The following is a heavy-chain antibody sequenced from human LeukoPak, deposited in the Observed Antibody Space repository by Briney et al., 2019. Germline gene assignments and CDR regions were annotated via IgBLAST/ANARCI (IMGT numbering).Heavy chain of an antibody. Sequence: GGSLRLSCAASGFTFSSYAMHWVRQAPGKGLEWVSGISAGGDGTYYADPVKGRFTISRDNSKNTLYLQMNSLRAEDTAQYFCAKSLLTTATGTGRAFDIWGQGTMVTVSS. CDR3: AKSLLTTATGTGRAFDI. V-gene: IGHV3-23*01. J-gene: IGHJ3*02. CDR1: GFTFSSYA. D-gene: IGHD1-1*01. CDR2: ISAGGDGT.